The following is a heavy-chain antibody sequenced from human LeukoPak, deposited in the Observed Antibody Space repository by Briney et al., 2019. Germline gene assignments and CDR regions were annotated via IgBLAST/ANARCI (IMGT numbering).Heavy chain of an antibody. CDR1: GFTFSSYW. CDR3: ARGGSIAARPLDY. V-gene: IGHV3-74*01. J-gene: IGHJ4*02. Sequence: GGSLRLSCAASGFTFSSYWMQWVRQAPGKGLVWVSRLNSDGSSTDYADFMKGRCTISRDNAKNTLYLQMNSLRAEDTAVYYCARGGSIAARPLDYWGQGTLVTVSS. CDR2: LNSDGSST. D-gene: IGHD6-13*01.